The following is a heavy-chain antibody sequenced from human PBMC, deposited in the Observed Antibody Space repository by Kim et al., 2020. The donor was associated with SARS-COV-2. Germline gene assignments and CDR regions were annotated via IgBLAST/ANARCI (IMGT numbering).Heavy chain of an antibody. D-gene: IGHD3-22*01. CDR2: ISGSGGST. Sequence: GGSLRLSCAASGFTFSSYAMSWVRQAPGKGLEWVSAISGSGGSTYYADSVKGRFTISRDNSKNTLYLQMNSLRAEDTAVYYCAKDRQDLRITMIVVVITGLDYWGQGTLVTVS. J-gene: IGHJ4*02. CDR1: GFTFSSYA. V-gene: IGHV3-23*01. CDR3: AKDRQDLRITMIVVVITGLDY.